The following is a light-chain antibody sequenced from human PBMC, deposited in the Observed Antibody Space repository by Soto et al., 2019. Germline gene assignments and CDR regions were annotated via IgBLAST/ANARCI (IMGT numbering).Light chain of an antibody. J-gene: IGKJ5*01. CDR1: ESVYSSY. CDR2: DAS. Sequence: EIVLSQSPATLSLSPGEGATLSYGASESVYSSYVAWYQQKPGLAPRLLIYDASNRATGIPDRFSGSGSGTDYILTINRLEPEDFAVYYCQQYGNAPITFGQGTRLEIK. V-gene: IGKV3D-20*01. CDR3: QQYGNAPIT.